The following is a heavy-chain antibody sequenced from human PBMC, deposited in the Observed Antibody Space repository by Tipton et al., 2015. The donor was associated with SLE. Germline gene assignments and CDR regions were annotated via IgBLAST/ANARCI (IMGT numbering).Heavy chain of an antibody. CDR2: IYYSGST. D-gene: IGHD4-17*01. CDR1: GGSVSSGSYY. Sequence: TLSLTCTVSGGSVSSGSYYWSWIRQPPGKGLEWIGYIYYSGSTNYSPSLKSRVTISVDTSKNQFSLKLTSVTAADTAVYYCARGYGDTGYWGQGTLVTVSS. CDR3: ARGYGDTGY. V-gene: IGHV4-61*01. J-gene: IGHJ4*02.